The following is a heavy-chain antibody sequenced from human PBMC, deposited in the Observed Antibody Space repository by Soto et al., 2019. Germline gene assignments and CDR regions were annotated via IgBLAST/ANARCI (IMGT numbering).Heavy chain of an antibody. CDR1: GFTFSSYW. D-gene: IGHD3-3*01. J-gene: IGHJ6*03. Sequence: GGSLRLSCAASGFTFSSYWMSWVRQAPGKGLEWVANIKQDGSEKYYVDSVKGRFTISRDNAKNSLYLQMNSLRAEDTAVYYSARFRPDFWSGYYRYYYMDVWGKGTTVTVSS. V-gene: IGHV3-7*01. CDR2: IKQDGSEK. CDR3: ARFRPDFWSGYYRYYYMDV.